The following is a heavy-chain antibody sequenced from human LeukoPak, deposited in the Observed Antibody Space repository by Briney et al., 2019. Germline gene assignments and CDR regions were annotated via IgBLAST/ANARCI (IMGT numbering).Heavy chain of an antibody. CDR3: AKDYARVVTAGGPFDY. V-gene: IGHV3-23*01. CDR1: GFTFSNYA. Sequence: PGGFLRLSCAASGFTFSNYAMNWVRQAPGKGLEWVSAISGGGSSTYYADSVKGRFTISRDNSKNTLYLQMNSLRAEDTAVYYCAKDYARVVTAGGPFDYWGQGPLVTVSS. J-gene: IGHJ4*02. CDR2: ISGGGSST. D-gene: IGHD2-21*02.